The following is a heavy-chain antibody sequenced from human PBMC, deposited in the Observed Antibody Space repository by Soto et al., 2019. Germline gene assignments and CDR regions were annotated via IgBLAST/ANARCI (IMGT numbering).Heavy chain of an antibody. Sequence: QVQLVEAGGDLGKPGGSLRLSCAASGFTFTDYYMSWLRQAPGQGLQWLSYISGSTDYLNYADSVKGRFTISRDNAKNLLYLQMTSRRADDTAVYYCARDLGLSSSNYFDFWGQGTVVTVSS. CDR1: GFTFTDYY. D-gene: IGHD3-10*01. CDR3: ARDLGLSSSNYFDF. V-gene: IGHV3-11*05. CDR2: ISGSTDYL. J-gene: IGHJ4*02.